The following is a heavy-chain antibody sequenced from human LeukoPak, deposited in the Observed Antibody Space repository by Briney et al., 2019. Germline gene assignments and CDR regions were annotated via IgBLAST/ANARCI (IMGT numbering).Heavy chain of an antibody. CDR2: ISSSSRTI. CDR3: ARDGSGRVPEMSAPDY. V-gene: IGHV3-48*01. CDR1: GFTFSSYS. D-gene: IGHD3-10*01. Sequence: PGGSLRLSCAASGFTFSSYSMNWVRQAPGKGLEWVSYISSSSRTIYYADSVKGRFTISRDNAKNSLYLQMNSLRAEDTAVYYSARDGSGRVPEMSAPDYWGQGTLVTVSS. J-gene: IGHJ4*02.